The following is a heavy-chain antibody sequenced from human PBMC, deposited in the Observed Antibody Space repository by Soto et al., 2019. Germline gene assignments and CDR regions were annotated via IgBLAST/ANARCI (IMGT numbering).Heavy chain of an antibody. CDR2: FYYSGST. D-gene: IGHD2-21*01. CDR3: ARHCGQEVFDY. J-gene: IGHJ4*02. CDR1: GGSISSSSYY. Sequence: PSETLSLTCTVSGGSISSSSYYWGWIRQPPGKGLEWIGSFYYSGSTYYNQSLKSRLTISVDTSKNQFSLKLSSVTAADTAVYYCARHCGQEVFDYWGQGTLVTVSS. V-gene: IGHV4-39*01.